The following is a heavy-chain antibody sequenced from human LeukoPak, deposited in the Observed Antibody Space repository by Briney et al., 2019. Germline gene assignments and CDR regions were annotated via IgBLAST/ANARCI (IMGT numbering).Heavy chain of an antibody. D-gene: IGHD3-22*01. CDR3: ARGAKFFYYYDSSGYWRGYYFDY. CDR2: INHSGST. J-gene: IGHJ4*02. CDR1: GGSFSGYY. Sequence: PSETLSLTCAVYGGSFSGYYWSWIRQPPGKGLGWIGEINHSGSTNYNPSLKSRVTLSVDTSKNQFSLKLSSVTAADTAVYYCARGAKFFYYYDSSGYWRGYYFDYWGQGTLVTVSS. V-gene: IGHV4-34*01.